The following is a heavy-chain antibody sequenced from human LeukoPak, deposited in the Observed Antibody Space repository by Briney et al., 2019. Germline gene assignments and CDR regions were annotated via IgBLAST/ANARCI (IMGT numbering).Heavy chain of an antibody. J-gene: IGHJ5*02. CDR3: ARVLMTEDYGDYQGPFDP. V-gene: IGHV3-9*01. CDR1: GFTFDDYA. D-gene: IGHD4-17*01. Sequence: PGGSLRLSCAASGFTFDDYAMHWVRQAPGKGLEWVSGISWNSGSIGYADSVKGRFTISRDNAKNSLYLQMNSLRAEDTALYYCARVLMTEDYGDYQGPFDPWGQGTLVTVSS. CDR2: ISWNSGSI.